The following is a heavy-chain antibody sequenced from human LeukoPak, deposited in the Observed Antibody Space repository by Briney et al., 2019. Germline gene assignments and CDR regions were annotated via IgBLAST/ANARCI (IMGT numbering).Heavy chain of an antibody. CDR1: GGSISSGRYY. D-gene: IGHD3-10*01. Sequence: SETLSLTCTVPGGSISSGRYYWGWIRQPPGKGLGWIASLYYSGSTYYNPSLKSRVTISVDTSKNQFSLKLSSVTAADTAVYYCARVTYYYGSGSYYPSTIMYYMDVWGKGTTVTISS. J-gene: IGHJ6*03. CDR3: ARVTYYYGSGSYYPSTIMYYMDV. V-gene: IGHV4-39*07. CDR2: LYYSGST.